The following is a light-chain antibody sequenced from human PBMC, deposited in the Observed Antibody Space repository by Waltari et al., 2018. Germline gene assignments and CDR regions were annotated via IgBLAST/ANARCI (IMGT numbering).Light chain of an antibody. Sequence: EILLTQSPATLSLSPGEGAALSCRASQSVSYYLAWYQQRPGQAPRLLIYDTSHRATGIPDRFSGSGSETDFTLTISSLEPEDFAVYYCQQRRNWPLTFGGGTKVEIK. CDR1: QSVSYY. V-gene: IGKV3-11*01. CDR2: DTS. CDR3: QQRRNWPLT. J-gene: IGKJ4*01.